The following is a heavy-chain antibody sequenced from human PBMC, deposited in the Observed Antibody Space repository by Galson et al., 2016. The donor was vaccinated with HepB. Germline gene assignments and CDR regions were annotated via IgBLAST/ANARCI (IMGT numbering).Heavy chain of an antibody. V-gene: IGHV3-7*01. CDR3: TRDFGYSNYD. D-gene: IGHD6-13*01. CDR2: IKDDGSEK. J-gene: IGHJ4*02. CDR1: GFIFSNYW. Sequence: SLRLSCAASGFIFSNYWMSWVRQGPGKGLEWVGNIKDDGSEKNYVESVKGRFTISRDNAKYSLYLQMNSLRVEDTAVYYCTRDFGYSNYDWGQGTLVTVSS.